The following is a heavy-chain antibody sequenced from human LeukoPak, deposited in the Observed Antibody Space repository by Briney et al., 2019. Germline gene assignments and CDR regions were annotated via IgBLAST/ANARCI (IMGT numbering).Heavy chain of an antibody. V-gene: IGHV4-38-2*02. D-gene: IGHD3-16*02. CDR2: IYHSGST. CDR3: ARGGVIVNAYRFDY. Sequence: PSETLSLTCTVSGYSISSGYYWGWIRQPPGKGLEWIGTIYHSGSTYYSPSLKSRVTISVDTSKNQFSLKLSSVTAADTAVYYCARGGVIVNAYRFDYWGPGTLVTVSS. CDR1: GYSISSGYY. J-gene: IGHJ4*02.